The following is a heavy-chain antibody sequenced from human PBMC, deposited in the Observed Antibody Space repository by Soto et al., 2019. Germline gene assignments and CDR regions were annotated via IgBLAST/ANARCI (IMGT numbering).Heavy chain of an antibody. CDR1: GGSTSGKY. CDR2: IYSSGRT. Sequence: QVHLQESGPGVVKASETLSLTCSLSGGSTSGKYWSWIRQSAGKGLEWIGRIYSSGRTHYNPSLGSRVSMSVSQNSFSLRLTSVNAADTAIYYCARDFDVNTALDYWYFDLWGRGTQVSVSS. CDR3: ARDFDVNTALDYWYFDL. V-gene: IGHV4-4*07. D-gene: IGHD3-9*01. J-gene: IGHJ2*01.